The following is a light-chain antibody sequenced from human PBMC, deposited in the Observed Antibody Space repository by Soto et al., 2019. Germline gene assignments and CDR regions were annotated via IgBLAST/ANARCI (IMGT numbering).Light chain of an antibody. CDR3: HSYDTILRGSGV. J-gene: IGLJ2*01. V-gene: IGLV1-40*01. Sequence: QSVLTQPPSVSGAPGQRVTISCTGTSSNIGAGYDVHWYQQLPGTAPKLLIYNTFNRPSGVPDRFSGSKSGTSASLAITGLQAEDEADYYCHSYDTILRGSGVFGGGTKLTVL. CDR2: NTF. CDR1: SSNIGAGYD.